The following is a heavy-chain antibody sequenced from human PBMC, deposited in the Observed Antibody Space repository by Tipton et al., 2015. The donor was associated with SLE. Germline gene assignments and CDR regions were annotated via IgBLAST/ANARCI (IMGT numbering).Heavy chain of an antibody. CDR2: IYYTGNT. CDR3: AREGFSYGPENYYYYMDV. CDR1: GGSNSRTNYY. V-gene: IGHV4-61*05. J-gene: IGHJ6*03. D-gene: IGHD5-18*01. Sequence: TLSLTCTVPGGSNSRTNYYWGWIRQPPGKGLEWIGYIYYTGNTNYNPSLKSRVTMSVDTSKSQFSLKLTSVTAADTAVYFCAREGFSYGPENYYYYMDVWGKGTTVTVSS.